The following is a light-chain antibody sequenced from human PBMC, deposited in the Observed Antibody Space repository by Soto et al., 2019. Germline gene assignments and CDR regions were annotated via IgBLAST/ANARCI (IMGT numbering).Light chain of an antibody. V-gene: IGLV2-23*01. Sequence: QSVLTQPASVSESPGQSITISCTGTSSNVGSYDLVSWYQQHPGKPPKLMIYEGSKRPSGVSDRFSGSKSGNSASLTISGLQAEEEADYFCYSYAGSSTLVFGGGTKVTVL. J-gene: IGLJ3*02. CDR2: EGS. CDR3: YSYAGSSTLV. CDR1: SSNVGSYDL.